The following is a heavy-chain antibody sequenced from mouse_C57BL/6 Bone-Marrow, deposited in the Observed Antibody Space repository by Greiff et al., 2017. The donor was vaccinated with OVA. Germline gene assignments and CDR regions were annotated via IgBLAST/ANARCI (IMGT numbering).Heavy chain of an antibody. Sequence: QVHVKQSGAELARPGASVKLSCKASGYTFTSYGISWVKQRTGQGLEWIGEIYPRSGNTYYNEKFKGKATLTADKSSSTAYMELRSLTSEDSAVYFCARSQWEGLYCGQGTTLTVSS. J-gene: IGHJ2*01. CDR2: IYPRSGNT. V-gene: IGHV1-81*01. D-gene: IGHD3-3*01. CDR1: GYTFTSYG. CDR3: ARSQWEGLY.